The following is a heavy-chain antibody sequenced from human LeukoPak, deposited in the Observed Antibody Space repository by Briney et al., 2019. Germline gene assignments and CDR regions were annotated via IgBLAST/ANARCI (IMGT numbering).Heavy chain of an antibody. J-gene: IGHJ4*02. Sequence: SETLSLTCAVSGGSFSGHYWNWIRQPPGKGLEWIGEINHGGSTNYNPSLKSRVTISVDTSQNQFSLKLNSVTAADTAVYFCARRAYSAAYWKHFDYWGQGTLVTVSS. CDR1: GGSFSGHY. V-gene: IGHV4-34*01. D-gene: IGHD1-1*01. CDR3: ARRAYSAAYWKHFDY. CDR2: INHGGST.